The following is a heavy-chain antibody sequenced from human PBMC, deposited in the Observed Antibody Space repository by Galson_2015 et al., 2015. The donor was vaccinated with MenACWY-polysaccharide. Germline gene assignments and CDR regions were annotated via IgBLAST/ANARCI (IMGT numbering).Heavy chain of an antibody. CDR3: ARANGDYSYYYGMDV. D-gene: IGHD4-17*01. V-gene: IGHV5-51*03. J-gene: IGHJ6*02. Sequence: QSGAEVKKPGESLKISCKGSGYRFTSYWIGWVRQMPGKGLEWMGISYAGDSETRYSPSFQGQVTISADKSITTAYLQWSSLKASDTAMYYCARANGDYSYYYGMDVWGQGTTVTVSS. CDR1: GYRFTSYW. CDR2: SYAGDSET.